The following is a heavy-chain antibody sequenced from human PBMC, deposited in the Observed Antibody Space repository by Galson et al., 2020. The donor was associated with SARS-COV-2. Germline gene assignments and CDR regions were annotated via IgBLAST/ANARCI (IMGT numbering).Heavy chain of an antibody. Sequence: GGSLRLSCAASGFTFSSFSMSWVRQAPGKGLEWVSGISASGGNTFYTDSVKGRFTISRDNSKKTLYLQMNSLGAEDTALYYCAKEITIFGVDWYIDLWGRGTLVTVSS. CDR3: AKEITIFGVDWYIDL. J-gene: IGHJ2*01. V-gene: IGHV3-23*01. CDR1: GFTFSSFS. CDR2: ISASGGNT. D-gene: IGHD3-3*01.